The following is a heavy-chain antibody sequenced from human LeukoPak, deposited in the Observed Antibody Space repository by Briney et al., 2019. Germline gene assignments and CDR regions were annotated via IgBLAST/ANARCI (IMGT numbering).Heavy chain of an antibody. CDR1: GYTFTSYF. D-gene: IGHD3-22*01. CDR2: INPNSDGT. V-gene: IGHV1-2*02. J-gene: IGHJ4*02. Sequence: VSVKVSCKASGYTFTSYFIHWVRQAPGQGLEWMGWINPNSDGTLSAQKFQGRVTMTRDTSISTAYMELNGLSSGDTAMYYCAREYRNSTYYSFDCWGQGTLVTVSS. CDR3: AREYRNSTYYSFDC.